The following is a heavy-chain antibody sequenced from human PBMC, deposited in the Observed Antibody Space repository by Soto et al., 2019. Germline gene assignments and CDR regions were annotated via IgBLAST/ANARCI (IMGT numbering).Heavy chain of an antibody. D-gene: IGHD3-22*01. V-gene: IGHV1-69*13. Sequence: SVKVSCKASGGTFSSYAISWVRQAPGQGLEWMGGIIPIFGTANYAQKFQGRVTITADESTSTAYMELSSLRSEDTAVYYCAKGGFGSSVYYFSYWGKEPLVTVPS. CDR2: IIPIFGTA. J-gene: IGHJ4*02. CDR3: AKGGFGSSVYYFSY. CDR1: GGTFSSYA.